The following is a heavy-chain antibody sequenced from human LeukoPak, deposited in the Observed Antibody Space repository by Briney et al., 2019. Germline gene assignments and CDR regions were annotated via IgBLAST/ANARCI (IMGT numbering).Heavy chain of an antibody. Sequence: GGSLRLSCAASGFTFSSYGMHWVRQAPGKGLEWVAVISYDGSNKYYADSVKGRFTISRDNSKNTLYLQMNSLRAEDTAVYYCAKFYEGSYWGQGTLVTVSS. J-gene: IGHJ4*02. CDR2: ISYDGSNK. D-gene: IGHD2/OR15-2a*01. CDR1: GFTFSSYG. V-gene: IGHV3-30*18. CDR3: AKFYEGSY.